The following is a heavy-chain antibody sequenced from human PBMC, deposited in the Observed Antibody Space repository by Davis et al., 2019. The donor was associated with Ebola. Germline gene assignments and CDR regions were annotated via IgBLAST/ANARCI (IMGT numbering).Heavy chain of an antibody. CDR2: IYHSGVS. J-gene: IGHJ4*02. Sequence: SETLSLTCTASGYSIGRGFTWGWIRQPPGKGLEWIGSIYHSGVSNYNPSLKSRVTISLDTSKNQFSLKLTSVTATDTAMYYCARDFVYWGQGTLVAVSS. V-gene: IGHV4-38-2*02. CDR1: GYSIGRGFT. CDR3: ARDFVY.